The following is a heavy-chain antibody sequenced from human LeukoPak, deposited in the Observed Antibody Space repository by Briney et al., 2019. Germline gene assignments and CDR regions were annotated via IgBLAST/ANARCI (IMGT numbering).Heavy chain of an antibody. CDR3: ARSDGGSYYFDY. V-gene: IGHV5-51*01. J-gene: IGHJ4*02. CDR1: GFTFSSYA. CDR2: IYPGDSDT. D-gene: IGHD1-26*01. Sequence: GGSLRLSCAASGFTFSSYAMSWVRQMPGKGLEWMGIIYPGDSDTRYSPSFQGQVTILADKSISTAYLQWSSLKASDTAMYYCARSDGGSYYFDYWGQGTLVTVYS.